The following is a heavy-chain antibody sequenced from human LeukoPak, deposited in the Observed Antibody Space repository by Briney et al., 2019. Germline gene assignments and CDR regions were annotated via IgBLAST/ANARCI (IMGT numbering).Heavy chain of an antibody. D-gene: IGHD1-26*01. CDR2: ISSSGSTI. Sequence: GGSLRLSRAASGFTFSSYEMNWVRQAPGKGLELVSYISSSGSTIYYADSVKGRFTISRDNAKNSLYLQMNSLRAEDTAVYYCANKHLSGRYSQYYFDYWGQGTLVTVSS. CDR3: ANKHLSGRYSQYYFDY. J-gene: IGHJ4*02. V-gene: IGHV3-48*03. CDR1: GFTFSSYE.